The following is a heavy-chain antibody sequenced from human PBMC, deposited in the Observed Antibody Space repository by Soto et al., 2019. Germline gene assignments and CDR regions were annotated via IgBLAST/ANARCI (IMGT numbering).Heavy chain of an antibody. CDR3: ARIDTAMANMNFDY. CDR2: IYNSGST. V-gene: IGHV4-59*12. Sequence: SETLSLTCTVSGGSISSYYWSWIRQPPGKGLEWIGYIYNSGSTNYNPSLKSRVTISVDTSKNQFSLKLSSVTAADTAVYYCARIDTAMANMNFDYWGQGTLVTVSS. D-gene: IGHD5-18*01. J-gene: IGHJ4*02. CDR1: GGSISSYY.